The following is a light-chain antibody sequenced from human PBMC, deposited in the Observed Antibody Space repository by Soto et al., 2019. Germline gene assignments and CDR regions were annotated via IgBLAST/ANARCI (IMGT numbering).Light chain of an antibody. J-gene: IGLJ3*02. CDR3: KSYTGINNWV. CDR1: SSDVGGYNY. Sequence: QSALTQPASVSGSPGQSITISCTGTSSDVGGYNYVSWYQQHPGKAPQLMIYEVNKRPSGVPDRFSGSKSGNTASLTVSGLQAEDEADYYCKSYTGINNWVFGGGTKLTVL. V-gene: IGLV2-8*01. CDR2: EVN.